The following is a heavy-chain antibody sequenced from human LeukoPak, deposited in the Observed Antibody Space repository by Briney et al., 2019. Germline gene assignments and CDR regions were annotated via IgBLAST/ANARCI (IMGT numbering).Heavy chain of an antibody. D-gene: IGHD1-26*01. V-gene: IGHV4-34*01. CDR2: INHSGST. J-gene: IGHJ4*02. Sequence: PSETLSLTCAVYGGSFIGYYWSWIRQPPGKGLEWIGEINHSGSTNYNPSLKSRVTISVDTSKNQFSLKLSSVTAADTAVYYCARARYGSYYPYWGQGTLVTVSS. CDR1: GGSFIGYY. CDR3: ARARYGSYYPY.